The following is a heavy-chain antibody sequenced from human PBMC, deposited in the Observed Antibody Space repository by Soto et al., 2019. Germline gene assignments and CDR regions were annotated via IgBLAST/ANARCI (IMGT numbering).Heavy chain of an antibody. CDR3: ARDFLPARWELPYYYYGMDV. J-gene: IGHJ6*02. CDR2: IWYDGSNK. CDR1: GFTFSSYG. Sequence: GGSLRLSCAASGFTFSSYGMHWVRQAPGKGLEWVAVIWYDGSNKYYADSVKGRFAISRDNSKNTLYLQMNSPRAEDTAVYYCARDFLPARWELPYYYYGMDVWGQGTTVTVSS. D-gene: IGHD1-26*01. V-gene: IGHV3-33*01.